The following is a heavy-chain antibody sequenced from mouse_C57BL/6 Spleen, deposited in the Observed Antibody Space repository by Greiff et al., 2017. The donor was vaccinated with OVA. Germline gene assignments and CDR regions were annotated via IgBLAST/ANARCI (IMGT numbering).Heavy chain of an antibody. CDR1: GYAFSSSW. Sequence: VQLQQSGPELVKPGASVKISCKASGYAFSSSWMNWVKQRPGKGLEWIGRIYPGDGDTNYNGKFKGKATLTADKSSSTAYMQLSSLTSEDSAVYFCAISLDSSGYSPAMDYWGQGTSVTVSS. D-gene: IGHD3-2*02. V-gene: IGHV1-82*01. CDR2: IYPGDGDT. CDR3: AISLDSSGYSPAMDY. J-gene: IGHJ4*01.